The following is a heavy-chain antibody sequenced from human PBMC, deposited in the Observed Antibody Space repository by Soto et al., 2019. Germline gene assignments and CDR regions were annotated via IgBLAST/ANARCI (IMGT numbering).Heavy chain of an antibody. CDR3: ARDRSMAVAGTVGY. D-gene: IGHD6-19*01. CDR2: ISAYNGNT. V-gene: IGHV1-18*01. J-gene: IGHJ4*02. CDR1: GYTFTSYG. Sequence: ASVKVSCKASGYTFTSYGISWVRQAPGQGLEWMGWISAYNGNTNYAQKLQGRVTMTTDTSTSTAYMELRSLRSDDTAVYYCARDRSMAVAGTVGYWGQGTLVTVSS.